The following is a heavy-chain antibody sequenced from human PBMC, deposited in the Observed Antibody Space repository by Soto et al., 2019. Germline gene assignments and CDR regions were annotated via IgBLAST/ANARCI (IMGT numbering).Heavy chain of an antibody. V-gene: IGHV1-69*05. CDR1: GGTFGNSA. Sequence: QVQLVQSGAEVKKPGSSVTVSCKASGGTFGNSAISWVRQAPGQGLEWMGGIIPIFPTPDYAQNFQGRVKITSDESTSRAYMALTSLRSEATAVYYFALDKDRQQLGGNYYYGIDGWGQGTTVTVSS. CDR3: ALDKDRQQLGGNYYYGIDG. CDR2: IIPIFPTP. J-gene: IGHJ6*02. D-gene: IGHD3-3*02.